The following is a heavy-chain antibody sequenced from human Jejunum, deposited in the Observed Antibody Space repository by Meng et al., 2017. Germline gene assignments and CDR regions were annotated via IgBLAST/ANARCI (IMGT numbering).Heavy chain of an antibody. CDR1: GGSVSTTDW. Sequence: QGQLTDGGPGLGRAPGTLSPTCAVSGGSVSTTDWWSWVRQPPGKGLEWIGEISRSGRANYNPSLKGRVTISLDRSMNLFSLKLDSVTAADAAVYYCARDPRTNWASRFFDNWGQGTLVTVSS. CDR2: ISRSGRA. D-gene: IGHD1/OR15-1a*01. J-gene: IGHJ4*02. CDR3: ARDPRTNWASRFFDN. V-gene: IGHV4-4*03.